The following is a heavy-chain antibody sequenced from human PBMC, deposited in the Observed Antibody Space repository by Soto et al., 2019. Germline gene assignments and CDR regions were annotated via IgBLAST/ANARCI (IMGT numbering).Heavy chain of an antibody. Sequence: QVQLQESGPGLVKPSQTLSLTCTVSGGSISSGDYYWSWIRQPPGKGLEWIGYIYYSGSTYYHPSPKSRVTISVDTSKNQFSLKLSSVTAADTAVYYCARERPDGARLDPWGQGTLVTVSS. CDR1: GGSISSGDYY. V-gene: IGHV4-30-4*01. CDR3: ARERPDGARLDP. D-gene: IGHD6-6*01. CDR2: IYYSGST. J-gene: IGHJ5*02.